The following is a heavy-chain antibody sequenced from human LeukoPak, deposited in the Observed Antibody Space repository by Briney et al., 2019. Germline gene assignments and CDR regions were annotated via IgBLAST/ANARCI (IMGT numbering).Heavy chain of an antibody. CDR2: IYHSGST. Sequence: SETLSLTCTVSGYSISSGYYWGWIRQPPGKGLEWIGSIYHSGSTYYNPSLKSRATISVDTSKNQFSLKLSSVTAADTAVYYCARGSGWLSHHWFDPWGQGTLVTVSS. V-gene: IGHV4-38-2*02. CDR1: GYSISSGYY. J-gene: IGHJ5*02. CDR3: ARGSGWLSHHWFDP. D-gene: IGHD6-19*01.